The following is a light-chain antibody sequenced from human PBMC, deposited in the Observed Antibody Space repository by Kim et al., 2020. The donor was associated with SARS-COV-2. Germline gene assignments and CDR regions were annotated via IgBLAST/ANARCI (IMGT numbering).Light chain of an antibody. Sequence: SSELTQDPAVSVALGQTVRITCQGDSLRSYYASWYQQKPGQAPVLVIYGKNNRPSGIPDRFSGSSSGNTASLTITGAQAEDEADYYCNSRDSMGNHWRFG. CDR1: SLRSYY. CDR3: NSRDSMGNHWR. V-gene: IGLV3-19*01. CDR2: GKN. J-gene: IGLJ3*02.